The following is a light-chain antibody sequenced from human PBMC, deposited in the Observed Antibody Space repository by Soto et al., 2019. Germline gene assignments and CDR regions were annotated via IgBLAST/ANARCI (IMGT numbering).Light chain of an antibody. V-gene: IGLV2-11*01. J-gene: IGLJ1*01. CDR2: DVS. CDR3: CAYADTVYV. CDR1: SSDVGSYKD. Sequence: QSALTQPRSVSGSPGQSVTISCTGTSSDVGSYKDVSWYQHHPGKVPKLMIYDVSERPSGVPDRFSGSKSGNTASLTISGLQAEDEAIYYCCAYADTVYVFGTGTKLTVL.